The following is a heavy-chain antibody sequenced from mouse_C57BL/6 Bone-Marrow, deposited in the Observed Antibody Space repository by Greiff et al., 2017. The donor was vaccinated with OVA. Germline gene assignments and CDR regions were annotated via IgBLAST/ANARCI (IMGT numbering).Heavy chain of an antibody. Sequence: EVQLQESGAELVRPGASVKLSCTASGFNIKDYYMHWVKQRPEQGLEWIGRIDPEDGDPEYAPKFQGKATMTADKSSNTAYLQLSILTSEDTAVYYCTGYYGYFDVWGTGTTVTVSS. J-gene: IGHJ1*03. CDR3: TGYYGYFDV. D-gene: IGHD2-2*01. CDR2: IDPEDGDP. V-gene: IGHV14-1*01. CDR1: GFNIKDYY.